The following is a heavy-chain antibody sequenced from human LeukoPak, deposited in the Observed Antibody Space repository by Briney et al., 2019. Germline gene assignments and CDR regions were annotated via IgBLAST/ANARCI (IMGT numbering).Heavy chain of an antibody. D-gene: IGHD6-13*01. J-gene: IGHJ4*02. V-gene: IGHV3-9*01. CDR1: GFTFDDYA. CDR3: AKDIGSSSWFYFDY. Sequence: GGSLRLSCAASGFTFDDYAVHWVRQAPGKGLEWVSGVTWNSGTIGYADSVEGRFTISRDNAKNSLYLQMNSLRAEDTALYYYAKDIGSSSWFYFDYWGQGTLVTVSS. CDR2: VTWNSGTI.